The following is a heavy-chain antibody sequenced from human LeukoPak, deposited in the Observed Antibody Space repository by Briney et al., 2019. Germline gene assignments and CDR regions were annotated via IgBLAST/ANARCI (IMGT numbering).Heavy chain of an antibody. D-gene: IGHD3-10*01. CDR3: ARVPYYYGSGSYYSGYYFDY. CDR2: ISSSSSYT. Sequence: GGSLRLSCAASGFTFSDYYMSWIRQAPGKGLKWVSYISSSSSYTNYADSVKGRFTISRDNAKNSLYLQMNSLRAEDTAVYYCARVPYYYGSGSYYSGYYFDYWGQGTLVTVSS. J-gene: IGHJ4*02. V-gene: IGHV3-11*06. CDR1: GFTFSDYY.